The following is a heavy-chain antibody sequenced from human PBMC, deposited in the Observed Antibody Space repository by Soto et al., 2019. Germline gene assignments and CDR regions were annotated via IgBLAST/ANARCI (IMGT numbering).Heavy chain of an antibody. CDR3: APHVSCSGGSCQYDAFAI. CDR2: VTADGGT. J-gene: IGHJ3*02. D-gene: IGHD2-15*01. V-gene: IGHV3-23*01. Sequence: EVQVLESGGGLVQPGGSLRLSCEGSGFTVSSHAMTWIRQAPGKGPEWVSTVTADGGTYYADSVKGRFAMSRDTSANTLYLQINSLVAEATAAYYCAPHVSCSGGSCQYDAFAIRGQGTMVTVSS. CDR1: GFTVSSHA.